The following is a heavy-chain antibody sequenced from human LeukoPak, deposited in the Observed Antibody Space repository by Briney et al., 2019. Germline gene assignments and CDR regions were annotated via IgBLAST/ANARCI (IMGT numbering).Heavy chain of an antibody. CDR3: ARLTANWFDP. D-gene: IGHD2-21*02. CDR1: GGSFSGYY. J-gene: IGHJ5*02. CDR2: MNHSGST. V-gene: IGHV4-34*01. Sequence: PSETLSLTCAVYGGSFSGYYWSWIRQPPGKGLEWIGEMNHSGSTNYNPSLKSRVTISVDTSKNQFSLKLSSVTAADTAVYYCARLTANWFDPWGQGTLVTVSS.